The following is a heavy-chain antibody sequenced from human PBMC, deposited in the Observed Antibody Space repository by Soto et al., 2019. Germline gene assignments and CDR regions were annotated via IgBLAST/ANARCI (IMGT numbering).Heavy chain of an antibody. CDR1: GGSISSYY. V-gene: IGHV4-59*12. Sequence: PSETLSLTCTVSGGSISSYYWSWIRQPPGKGLEWIGYIYYSGSTNYNPSLKSRVTISVDRSKNQFSLKLSSVTAADTAVYYCARGNSGYDGDWFDPWGQGTLVTVSS. D-gene: IGHD5-12*01. CDR2: IYYSGST. CDR3: ARGNSGYDGDWFDP. J-gene: IGHJ5*02.